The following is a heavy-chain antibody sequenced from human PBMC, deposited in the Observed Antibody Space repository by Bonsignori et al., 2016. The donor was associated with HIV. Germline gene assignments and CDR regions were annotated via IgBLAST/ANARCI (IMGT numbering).Heavy chain of an antibody. Sequence: WVRQAPGQGLERMGGIIPMFDSTTTYAQNFQDRVTFTADESTTTAYMELNSLRSDDTAIYFCARPSVSGVSVRDTYFLHWGQGTLVTVSS. CDR3: ARPSVSGVSVRDTYFLH. J-gene: IGHJ1*01. V-gene: IGHV1-69*01. CDR2: IIPMFDSTT. D-gene: IGHD5/OR15-5a*01.